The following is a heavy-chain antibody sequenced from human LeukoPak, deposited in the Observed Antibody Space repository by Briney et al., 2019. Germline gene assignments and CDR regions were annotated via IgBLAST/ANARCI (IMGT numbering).Heavy chain of an antibody. CDR1: GFTFSNYA. CDR2: ISGSGGDT. D-gene: IGHD1-7*01. Sequence: PGGSLRLSCAASGFTFSNYAMSWVRQAPGKGLERVSVISGSGGDTYYADSVKGRFTISRDNSKNTLYLQMNTLRAEDTALYFCARDRVAGTSPKIDYWGQGTLVTVSS. V-gene: IGHV3-23*01. CDR3: ARDRVAGTSPKIDY. J-gene: IGHJ4*02.